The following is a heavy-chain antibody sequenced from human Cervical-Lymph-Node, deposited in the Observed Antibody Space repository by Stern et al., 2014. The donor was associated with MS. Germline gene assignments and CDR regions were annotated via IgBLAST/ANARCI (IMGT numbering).Heavy chain of an antibody. V-gene: IGHV4-30-4*08. D-gene: IGHD6-13*01. CDR2: IYHTGIT. CDR3: VRDVYQPSLYSYNMDV. CDR1: GGSISRGDYY. Sequence: QVQLVESGPGLVKPSQALSLTCTVSGGSISRGDYYWSWIRQSPGKGLEYIGHIYHTGITYYNPSLKGRVTISIDTSQNQSSVSRGSVTAADTAVYYCVRDVYQPSLYSYNMDVWGQGTTVTVSS. J-gene: IGHJ6*02.